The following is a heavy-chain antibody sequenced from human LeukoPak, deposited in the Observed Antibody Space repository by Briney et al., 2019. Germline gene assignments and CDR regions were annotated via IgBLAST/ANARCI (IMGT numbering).Heavy chain of an antibody. V-gene: IGHV3-30-3*01. CDR2: ISWDGTIK. CDR1: GFTFRSYA. Sequence: PGKSLRLSCAASGFTFRSYAIHWVRQAPGKGLEWVAFISWDGTIKYYADSVKGRFTISRDNAENSLYLQMNSLRAEDTAMYYCAREGAAAGTHWFDPWGQGTLVTVSS. CDR3: AREGAAAGTHWFDP. J-gene: IGHJ5*02. D-gene: IGHD6-13*01.